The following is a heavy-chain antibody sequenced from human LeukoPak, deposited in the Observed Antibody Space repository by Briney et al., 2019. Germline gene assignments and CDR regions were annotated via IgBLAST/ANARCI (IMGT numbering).Heavy chain of an antibody. V-gene: IGHV2-5*02. Sequence: SGPTLVKPTQTLMLTCTFSGFSLSTSGVGVGWIRQPPGKALEWLALIYWDDDKRYSPSLKSRLTITKDTSKNQVVLTMTNMDPVDTATYYCARVVRGVHFDYWGQGTLVTVSS. D-gene: IGHD3-10*01. J-gene: IGHJ4*02. CDR1: GFSLSTSGVG. CDR2: IYWDDDK. CDR3: ARVVRGVHFDY.